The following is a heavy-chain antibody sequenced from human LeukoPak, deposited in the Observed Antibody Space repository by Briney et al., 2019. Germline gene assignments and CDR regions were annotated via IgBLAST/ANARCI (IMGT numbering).Heavy chain of an antibody. J-gene: IGHJ4*02. CDR3: AKVLQWLVKY. D-gene: IGHD6-19*01. CDR1: GFTFSSFP. CDR2: ISGSGGNT. V-gene: IGHV3-23*01. Sequence: GGSLRLSCAASGFTFSSFPMSWVRQAPGKGLEWVPSISGSGGNTYYAASVEGRFTISRDYSKDTLSLQMNSLRAEDTAVYYCAKVLQWLVKYWGQGTLVTVSS.